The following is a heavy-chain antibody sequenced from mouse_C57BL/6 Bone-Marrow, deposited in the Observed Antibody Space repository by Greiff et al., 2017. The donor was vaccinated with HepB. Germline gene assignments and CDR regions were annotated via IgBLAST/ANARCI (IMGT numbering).Heavy chain of an antibody. D-gene: IGHD1-1*01. V-gene: IGHV3-6*01. CDR2: ISYDGSN. CDR1: GYSITSGYY. Sequence: EVQLKESGPGLVKPSQSLSLTCSVTGYSITSGYYWNWIRQFPGNKLEWMGYISYDGSNNYNPSLKNRISITRDTSKNQFFLKLNSVTTEDTATYYCARVITTVVSNYFDYWGQGTTLTVSS. CDR3: ARVITTVVSNYFDY. J-gene: IGHJ2*01.